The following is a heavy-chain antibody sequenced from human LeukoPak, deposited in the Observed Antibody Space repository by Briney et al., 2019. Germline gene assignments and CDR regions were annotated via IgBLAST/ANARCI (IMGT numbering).Heavy chain of an antibody. CDR1: RYTFTSYY. Sequence: ASVKVSCKASRYTFTSYYMHWVRQAPGQGLEWMGIINPSGGSTSYAQKFQGRVTMTRDMSTSTVYMELSSLRSEDTAVYYCASGATVTTGIDAFDIWGQGTMVTVSS. CDR3: ASGATVTTGIDAFDI. D-gene: IGHD4-11*01. J-gene: IGHJ3*02. CDR2: INPSGGST. V-gene: IGHV1-46*01.